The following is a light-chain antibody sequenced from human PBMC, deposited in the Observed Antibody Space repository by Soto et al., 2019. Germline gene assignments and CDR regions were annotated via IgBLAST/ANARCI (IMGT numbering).Light chain of an antibody. CDR3: QQYNIWSSIT. CDR1: QSISTK. J-gene: IGKJ5*01. V-gene: IGKV3-15*01. CDR2: GAS. Sequence: EIVMTQSPATLSVSPGERATLSCRASQSISTKVGWYQQRPGQAPRLLIYGASTRAAGVPPRFSGSGSGTEFTLNISSLQSEDFAVYYCQQYNIWSSITFGQGTRLEIK.